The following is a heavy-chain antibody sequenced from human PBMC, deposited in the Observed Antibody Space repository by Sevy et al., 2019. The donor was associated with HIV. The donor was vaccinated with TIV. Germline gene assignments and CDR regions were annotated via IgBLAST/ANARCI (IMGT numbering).Heavy chain of an antibody. CDR1: GGSISSSSYY. J-gene: IGHJ4*02. CDR2: IDYSGST. Sequence: SETLSLTCTVSGGSISSSSYYWGWIRQPPGKGLEWIGSIDYSGSTHYNPSLNSRVTISVDTSKNQFSLKLSSVTAADTAVDYCARHLATRYSTGWFHDFWGQGTLVTVSS. CDR3: ARHLATRYSTGWFHDF. V-gene: IGHV4-39*01. D-gene: IGHD6-19*01.